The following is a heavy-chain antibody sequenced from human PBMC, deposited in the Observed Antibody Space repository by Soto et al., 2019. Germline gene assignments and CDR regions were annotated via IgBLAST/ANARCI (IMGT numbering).Heavy chain of an antibody. J-gene: IGHJ6*02. CDR1: GFPLSTTGVG. D-gene: IGHD2-21*01. CDR2: IYWDDDK. Sequence: VSGPTLVNPTQTLTLTCTFSGFPLSTTGVGVGWIRQPPGKALEWLALIYWDDDKRYNPSLKSRLTITKDTSKNQVVLTMTNMDPVDTATYYCVQSRCGGDCLQSYSSHSYYGLDVWGQGTTVTVSS. CDR3: VQSRCGGDCLQSYSSHSYYGLDV. V-gene: IGHV2-5*02.